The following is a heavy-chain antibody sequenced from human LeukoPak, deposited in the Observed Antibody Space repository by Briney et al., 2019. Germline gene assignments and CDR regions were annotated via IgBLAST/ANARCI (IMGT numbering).Heavy chain of an antibody. CDR3: ARPILLYFGETHGAFDV. CDR1: GGSFSGYY. J-gene: IGHJ3*01. CDR2: INHSGNT. Sequence: SETLSLTCAVYGGSFSGYYWSWTRQPPGKGLEWIGEINHSGNTNYNPSLKSRVTISVDTSKNQFSLRLSSVTAADTAVYYCARPILLYFGETHGAFDVWGQGTMVTVSS. V-gene: IGHV4-34*01. D-gene: IGHD3-10*01.